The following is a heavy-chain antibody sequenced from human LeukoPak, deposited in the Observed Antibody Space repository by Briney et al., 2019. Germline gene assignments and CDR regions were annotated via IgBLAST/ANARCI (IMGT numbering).Heavy chain of an antibody. CDR2: INHSGST. CDR3: ARGVGLLWFGSFLEFDP. J-gene: IGHJ5*02. D-gene: IGHD3-10*01. CDR1: GGSFSGYY. V-gene: IGHV4-34*01. Sequence: SETLSLTCAVYGGSFSGYYWSWIRQPPGKGLEWIGEINHSGSTNYNPSLKSRVTISVDTSKNQFSLKLSSVTAADTAVYYCARGVGLLWFGSFLEFDPWGQGTLVTVSS.